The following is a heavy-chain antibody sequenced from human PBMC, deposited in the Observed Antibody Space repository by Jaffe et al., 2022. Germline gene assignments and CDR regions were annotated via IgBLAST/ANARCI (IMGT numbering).Heavy chain of an antibody. CDR2: IYYSGST. Sequence: QVQLQQSGPGLVKPSETLSLTCTVSGGSINNYYWTWIRQPPGKGLEWIGYIYYSGSTDYNPSLKSRVTISIDTSKNQISLKMNSVTAADTAIYYCARNQYLSHDVLNIWGQGTMVTVSS. CDR3: ARNQYLSHDVLNI. D-gene: IGHD2-2*01. CDR1: GGSINNYY. V-gene: IGHV4-59*01. J-gene: IGHJ3*02.